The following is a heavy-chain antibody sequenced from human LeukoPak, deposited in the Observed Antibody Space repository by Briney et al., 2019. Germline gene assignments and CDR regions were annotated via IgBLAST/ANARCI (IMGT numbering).Heavy chain of an antibody. D-gene: IGHD3-10*01. CDR1: GCSFSDYY. Sequence: PGGSLRLSCAASGCSFSDYYMRWIQMARGDGLEWVSFISSGSRYTNCADSVDARLTISRDYATNSLYQQMNSLRAERPVEYYCSRGEFMFRGVIGAFDIWGQGTMVTVSS. CDR3: SRGEFMFRGVIGAFDI. CDR2: ISSGSRYT. V-gene: IGHV3-11*06. J-gene: IGHJ3*02.